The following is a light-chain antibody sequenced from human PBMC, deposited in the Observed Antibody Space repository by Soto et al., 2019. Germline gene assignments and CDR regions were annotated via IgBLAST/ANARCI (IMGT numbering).Light chain of an antibody. CDR3: QQSFSTPT. CDR2: SES. Sequence: DIQMTQSPSSLSTSIGDRVTITCRASQRINIYLNWYRQKPGKDPELLIYSESNLQSGVPSRFSGSGSGTDFTLTISGLQSEDFATYYCQQSFSTPTVGQGTRLEIK. J-gene: IGKJ5*01. CDR1: QRINIY. V-gene: IGKV1-39*01.